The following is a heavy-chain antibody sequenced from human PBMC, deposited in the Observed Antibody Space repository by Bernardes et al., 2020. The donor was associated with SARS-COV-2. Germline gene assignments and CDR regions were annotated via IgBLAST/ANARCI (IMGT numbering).Heavy chain of an antibody. V-gene: IGHV1-18*01. Sequence: ASVKVSCKASGYTFTSYVFIWVRQAPGQGLEWMGWISTYDGNTYYAQRFQGRVTMTTDTPTSTAYMELRSLRSDDTAVYYCVRDGYGSGRGYFDYWGQGTLVTVSS. D-gene: IGHD3-10*01. CDR1: GYTFTSYV. CDR3: VRDGYGSGRGYFDY. J-gene: IGHJ4*02. CDR2: ISTYDGNT.